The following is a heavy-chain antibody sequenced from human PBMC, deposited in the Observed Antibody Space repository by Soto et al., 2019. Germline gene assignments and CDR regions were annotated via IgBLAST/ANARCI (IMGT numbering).Heavy chain of an antibody. V-gene: IGHV3-74*01. CDR1: GFTFSRFW. J-gene: IGHJ4*02. CDR2: INSDGSNT. CDR3: ARENNLNYPVDY. D-gene: IGHD1-7*01. Sequence: GGSLRLSCAASGFTFSRFWMHWVRQAPGKGLVCVYRINSDGSNTGYADSVKGRFTISRDNAKNTLDLQMNSLTADDTAVYYCARENNLNYPVDYWGQGSLVTLSS.